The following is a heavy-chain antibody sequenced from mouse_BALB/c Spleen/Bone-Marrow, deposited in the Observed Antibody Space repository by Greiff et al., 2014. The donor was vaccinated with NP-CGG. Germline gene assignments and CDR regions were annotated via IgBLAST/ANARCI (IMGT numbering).Heavy chain of an antibody. CDR2: ISSGSSPI. CDR1: GFTFSSFG. CDR3: TRGGNWEDFDY. Sequence: EVQGVESGGGLVQPGGSRKLSCAASGFTFSSFGMHWVRQAPEKGLEWVAYISSGSSPIFYADTVKGRFTISRDNPKNTLFLQMTSLRSEDTAMYYCTRGGNWEDFDYWGQGTTLTASS. V-gene: IGHV5-17*02. D-gene: IGHD4-1*01. J-gene: IGHJ2*01.